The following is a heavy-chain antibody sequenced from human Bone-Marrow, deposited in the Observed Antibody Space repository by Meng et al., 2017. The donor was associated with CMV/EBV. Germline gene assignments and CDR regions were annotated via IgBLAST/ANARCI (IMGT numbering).Heavy chain of an antibody. CDR1: GYTFTGYY. J-gene: IGHJ6*02. Sequence: ASVKVYCKASGYTFTGYYMHWVRQAPGQGLEWMGWINPNSGGTNYAQKFQGRVTMTRDTSISTAYMELSRLRSDDTAVYYCARRLPTGRYCSSTSCLPQFNGMDVWGQGTTVTVSS. CDR3: ARRLPTGRYCSSTSCLPQFNGMDV. CDR2: INPNSGGT. V-gene: IGHV1-2*02. D-gene: IGHD2-2*01.